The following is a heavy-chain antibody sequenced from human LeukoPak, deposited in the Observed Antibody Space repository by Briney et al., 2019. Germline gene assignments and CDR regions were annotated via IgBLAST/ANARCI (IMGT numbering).Heavy chain of an antibody. CDR3: ARQGSGWPHYYYYMDV. J-gene: IGHJ6*03. CDR2: IYYTGST. CDR1: GGSISTYY. Sequence: SETLSLTCTVSGGSISTYYWSWIRQPPGKGLEWIGYIYYTGSTNYNPSLKSRVTISVDTSKNQFSLKLSSVTAADTAVYYCARQGSGWPHYYYYMDVWGKGTTVTISS. V-gene: IGHV4-59*08. D-gene: IGHD6-19*01.